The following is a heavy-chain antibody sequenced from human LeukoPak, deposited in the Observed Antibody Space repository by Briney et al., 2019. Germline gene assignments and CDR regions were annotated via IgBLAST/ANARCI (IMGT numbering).Heavy chain of an antibody. CDR2: IIPIFGTA. CDR1: GGTFSSYA. D-gene: IGHD3-3*01. J-gene: IGHJ4*02. Sequence: SVKVSCKASGGTFSSYAISWVRQAPGQGREWMGGIIPIFGTANYAQKFQGRVTITADESTSTAYMELSRLRSEDTAVYYCARGVSSFWSGYYRYWGQGTLVTVSS. CDR3: ARGVSSFWSGYYRY. V-gene: IGHV1-69*13.